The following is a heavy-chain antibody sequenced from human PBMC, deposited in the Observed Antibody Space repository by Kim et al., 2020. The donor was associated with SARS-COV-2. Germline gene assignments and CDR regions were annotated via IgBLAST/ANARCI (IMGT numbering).Heavy chain of an antibody. CDR3: ARITTSSYYYYGMDV. V-gene: IGHV4-59*01. D-gene: IGHD4-4*01. Sequence: PSLKSRVTISVDTSKNQFSLKLSSVTAADTAVYYCARITTSSYYYYGMDVWGQGTTVTVSS. J-gene: IGHJ6*02.